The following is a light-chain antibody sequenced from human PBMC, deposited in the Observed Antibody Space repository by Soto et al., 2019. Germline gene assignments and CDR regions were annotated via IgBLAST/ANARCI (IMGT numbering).Light chain of an antibody. CDR2: AAS. CDR1: QGISNY. Sequence: DLQMTQSPSSLSASVGDRVTITCRASQGISNYLAWYQQKPGKVPKLLIYAASTLQSVVPSRFSGSVSRTDFTLTISSLQPEDVATYYCQKYNSAPFTFGQGTRLEIK. V-gene: IGKV1-27*01. CDR3: QKYNSAPFT. J-gene: IGKJ5*01.